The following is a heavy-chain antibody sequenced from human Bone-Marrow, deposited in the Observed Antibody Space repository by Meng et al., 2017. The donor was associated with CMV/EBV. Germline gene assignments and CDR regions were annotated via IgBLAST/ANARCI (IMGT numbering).Heavy chain of an antibody. D-gene: IGHD2-2*01. Sequence: GESLKISCAASGFTVSTKYMYWVRQAPGKGLEWVANIKQDGSERYYVDSVKGRFTISRDNAKNSLYLQMNSLRSEDTAVDYCARPRIPASWGRWDPWGRGTLVTVSS. CDR1: GFTVSTKY. CDR3: ARPRIPASWGRWDP. J-gene: IGHJ5*02. CDR2: IKQDGSER. V-gene: IGHV3-7*01.